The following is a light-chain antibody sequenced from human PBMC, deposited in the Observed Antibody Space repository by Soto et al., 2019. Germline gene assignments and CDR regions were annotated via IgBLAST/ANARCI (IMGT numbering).Light chain of an antibody. CDR1: KNDIGSSDY. CDR2: GVS. Sequence: QSALTQPASVSASPGQSITISCTGGKNDIGSSDYVSWYQQHPGKAPKLIIYGVSNRPSGTSDRFSGSKSGNTASLTISGLQADDEADYYCSSSTSSNNLVFGGGTKVTVL. V-gene: IGLV2-14*01. J-gene: IGLJ3*02. CDR3: SSSTSSNNLV.